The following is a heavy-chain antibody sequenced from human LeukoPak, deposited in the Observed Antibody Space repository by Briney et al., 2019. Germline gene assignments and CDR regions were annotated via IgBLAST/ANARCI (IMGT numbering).Heavy chain of an antibody. J-gene: IGHJ5*02. CDR3: MNHLGAP. D-gene: IGHD3-16*01. CDR1: GFTFTNSA. Sequence: PGGSLRLSCATSGFTFTNSAMSWVRQAPGKGLEWVSAISGSGVGSTYYADSVKGRFTISRDNSKSTLYLQMNSLRAEDTAKYYCMNHLGAPWGQGTLVTVSS. CDR2: ISGSGVGST. V-gene: IGHV3-23*01.